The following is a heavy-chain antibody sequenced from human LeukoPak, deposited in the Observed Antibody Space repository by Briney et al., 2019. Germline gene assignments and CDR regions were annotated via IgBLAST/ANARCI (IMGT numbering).Heavy chain of an antibody. CDR2: IYTSGST. CDR1: GGSISSSSYY. CDR3: ACGEYSSSFPHFDFDY. Sequence: SETLSLTCTVSGGSISSSSYYWGWIRQPPGKGLEWIGRIYTSGSTNYNPSLKSRVTMSVDTSKNQFSLKLSSVTAADTAVYYCACGEYSSSFPHFDFDYWGQGTLVTVSS. V-gene: IGHV4-39*07. D-gene: IGHD6-6*01. J-gene: IGHJ4*02.